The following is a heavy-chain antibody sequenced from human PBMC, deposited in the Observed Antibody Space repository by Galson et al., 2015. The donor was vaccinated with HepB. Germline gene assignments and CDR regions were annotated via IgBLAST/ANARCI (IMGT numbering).Heavy chain of an antibody. J-gene: IGHJ4*02. D-gene: IGHD6-13*01. CDR3: ARALWYSSSWRTGGY. CDR1: GFTFSSYE. CDR2: ISSSGSTI. Sequence: SLRLSCAASGFTFSSYEMNWVRQAPGKGLEWVSYISSSGSTIYYADSVKGRFTISRDNAKNSLYLQMNSLRAEDTAVYYCARALWYSSSWRTGGYWGQGTLVTVSS. V-gene: IGHV3-48*03.